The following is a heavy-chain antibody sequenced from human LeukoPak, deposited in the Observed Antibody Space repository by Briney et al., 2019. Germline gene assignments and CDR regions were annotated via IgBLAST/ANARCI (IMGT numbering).Heavy chain of an antibody. CDR1: GGTFSNYA. CDR2: ITPIFGTA. J-gene: IGHJ4*02. V-gene: IGHV1-69*13. Sequence: SVKVSCKASGGTFSNYAINWVRQAPGQGPEWMGGITPIFGTANYAQRFQGRVTITADESTSTAYMELSSLRSEDTAVYYCARWAGYCSITNCYTAFDYWGQGTLVTVSP. D-gene: IGHD2-2*02. CDR3: ARWAGYCSITNCYTAFDY.